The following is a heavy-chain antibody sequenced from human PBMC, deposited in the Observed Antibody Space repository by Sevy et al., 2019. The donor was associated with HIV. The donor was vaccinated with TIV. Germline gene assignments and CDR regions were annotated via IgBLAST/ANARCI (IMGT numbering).Heavy chain of an antibody. CDR3: ATGNVYTGNYFKFDY. CDR1: GGSFNNYV. CDR2: FNPTLGTK. D-gene: IGHD1-26*01. Sequence: ASVKVSCKASGGSFNNYVFSWVRQAPAQGLEWLGGFNPTLGTKNIAQKFKGRVTITADESTTTAYMELSGLRSDDTAVYHCATGNVYTGNYFKFDYWGQGTLVTVSS. J-gene: IGHJ4*02. V-gene: IGHV1-69*13.